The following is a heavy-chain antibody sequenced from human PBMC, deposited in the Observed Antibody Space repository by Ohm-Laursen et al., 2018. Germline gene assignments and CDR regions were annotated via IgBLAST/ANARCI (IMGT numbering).Heavy chain of an antibody. J-gene: IGHJ5*02. Sequence: LSLTCAASGFTFDDFAMHWVRQAPGKGLEWVSGISWNSNNIGYADSVKGRFTISRDNAKNSLFLQMHSLRPDDTAFYYCAKGLGYQLLDWFDPWGQGTLVTVSS. CDR2: ISWNSNNI. CDR3: AKGLGYQLLDWFDP. V-gene: IGHV3-9*01. CDR1: GFTFDDFA. D-gene: IGHD2-2*01.